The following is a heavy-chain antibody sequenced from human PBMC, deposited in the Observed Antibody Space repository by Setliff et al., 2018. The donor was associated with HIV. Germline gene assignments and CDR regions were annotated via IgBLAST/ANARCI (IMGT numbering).Heavy chain of an antibody. J-gene: IGHJ4*02. Sequence: PSETLSLTCTVSGASFTTHYWSLIRQPPGKGLEWIGCISTSGSTNYNPSLKSRVTLSIDMSKSQFSLKMSSVTAADTAVYYCTRLAGGYADYWGQGTLVTVSA. V-gene: IGHV4-4*09. CDR3: TRLAGGYADY. CDR1: GASFTTHY. D-gene: IGHD5-12*01. CDR2: ISTSGST.